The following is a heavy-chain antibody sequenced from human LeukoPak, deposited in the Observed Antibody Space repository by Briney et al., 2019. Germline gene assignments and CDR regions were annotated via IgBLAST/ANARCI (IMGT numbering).Heavy chain of an antibody. V-gene: IGHV3-53*01. J-gene: IGHJ1*01. CDR3: ASPPYYYDRSGYYYFQH. Sequence: GGSLRLSCAASGFTVSSNYMSWVRQAPGKGLEWVSVIYSGGSTYYAESVKGRFTISRDNSKNTLYLQMNSLRAEDTAVYYCASPPYYYDRSGYYYFQHWGQGTLVTVSS. CDR1: GFTVSSNY. D-gene: IGHD3-22*01. CDR2: IYSGGST.